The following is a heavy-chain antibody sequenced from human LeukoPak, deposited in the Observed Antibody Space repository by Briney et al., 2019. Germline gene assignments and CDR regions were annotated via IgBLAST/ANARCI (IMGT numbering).Heavy chain of an antibody. D-gene: IGHD3-16*01. V-gene: IGHV4-59*01. CDR2: IYYSGST. Sequence: SETLSLTCTVSGGSINSYYWSWIRQPPGKGLEFIGHIYYSGSTSYNPSLKSRVTISVDTSKNQFSLKLSSVTAADTAVYYCARFTPFRLRSSGYYFYMDVWGKGTTVTVSS. J-gene: IGHJ6*03. CDR3: ARFTPFRLRSSGYYFYMDV. CDR1: GGSINSYY.